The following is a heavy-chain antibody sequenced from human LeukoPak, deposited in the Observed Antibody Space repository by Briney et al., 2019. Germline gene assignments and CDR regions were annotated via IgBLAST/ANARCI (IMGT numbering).Heavy chain of an antibody. Sequence: GGSLRLSCAASGFTFSNYAMSWVRQAPGKGLEWVSAISGGDVGTFYADSVRGRFTISRDNSSNTLYLQMNSLRAEDTAVYCWAKERSGVVGAASDPWGRGTLVTVSS. V-gene: IGHV3-23*01. D-gene: IGHD2-2*01. J-gene: IGHJ5*02. CDR2: ISGGDVGT. CDR3: AKERSGVVGAASDP. CDR1: GFTFSNYA.